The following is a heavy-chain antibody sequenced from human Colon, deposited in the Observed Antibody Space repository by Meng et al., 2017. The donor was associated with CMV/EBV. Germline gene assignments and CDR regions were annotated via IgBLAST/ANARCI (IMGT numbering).Heavy chain of an antibody. Sequence: VHLVQFVCEGKKPGASVQVSCKASGDTFSDYHIHWVRQAPGKGLEWMGWINSNSGATDYAQKFQGRLTMTRDTSITTVYMELSSLRSDDTAVYYCARDPSGSRVPFDYWGQGSLVTVSS. D-gene: IGHD1-26*01. V-gene: IGHV1-2*02. CDR2: INSNSGAT. CDR3: ARDPSGSRVPFDY. J-gene: IGHJ4*02. CDR1: GDTFSDYH.